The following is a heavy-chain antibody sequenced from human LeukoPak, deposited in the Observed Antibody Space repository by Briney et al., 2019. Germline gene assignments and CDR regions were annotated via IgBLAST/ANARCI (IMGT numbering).Heavy chain of an antibody. Sequence: GGTLRLFHAASGFTFSPYYMQWVPGARGRGREGGSDISTSSTYIYYADSVKGRFTISRDDAKSSLYLQMSSLRAEDTAVYYCARDRGLQLWLAHDCWGQGTLVTVSS. D-gene: IGHD5-18*01. V-gene: IGHV3-21*05. CDR1: GFTFSPYY. J-gene: IGHJ4*02. CDR3: ARDRGLQLWLAHDC. CDR2: ISTSSTYI.